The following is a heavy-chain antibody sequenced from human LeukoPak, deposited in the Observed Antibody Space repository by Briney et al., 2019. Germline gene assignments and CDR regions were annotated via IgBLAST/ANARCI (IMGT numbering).Heavy chain of an antibody. V-gene: IGHV1-46*01. CDR1: GYTFTSYY. CDR3: ARAVPAADYYYYGMDV. J-gene: IGHJ6*02. D-gene: IGHD2-2*01. CDR2: INPSGGST. Sequence: ASVKVSCKASGYTFTSYYMHWVRQAPGQGLERMGIINPSGGSTSYAQKFQGRVTMTRDTSTSTVYMELSSLRSEDTAVYYCARAVPAADYYYYGMDVWGQGTTVTVSS.